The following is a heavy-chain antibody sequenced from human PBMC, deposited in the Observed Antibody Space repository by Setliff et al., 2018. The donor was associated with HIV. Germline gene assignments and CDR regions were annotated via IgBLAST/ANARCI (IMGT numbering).Heavy chain of an antibody. D-gene: IGHD3-10*01. V-gene: IGHV4-39*01. CDR2: INYRGNT. J-gene: IGHJ6*03. Sequence: SETLSLTCTVSGGSISTSRYYWGWIRQPPGKGLEWIGSINYRGNTYYNPSLKSRAAISVDTSKNQISLKLSSVTAADTAAYYCASLDGSESPYIHYYYMDVWGEGTAVTVSS. CDR3: ASLDGSESPYIHYYYMDV. CDR1: GGSISTSRYY.